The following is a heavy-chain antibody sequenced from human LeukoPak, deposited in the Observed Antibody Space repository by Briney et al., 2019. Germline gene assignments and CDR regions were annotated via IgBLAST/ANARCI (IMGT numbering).Heavy chain of an antibody. Sequence: PGGSLRLSCAASRFTFSNYAMSWVRQAPGKGLEWVSAIGGNGGSTYYADSVRGRFTISRDNSKNTLYLQMSSLRAEDTALYYCAKATETQFVRLSFDSWGQGTLVTVSS. D-gene: IGHD1-14*01. J-gene: IGHJ4*02. CDR1: RFTFSNYA. V-gene: IGHV3-23*01. CDR3: AKATETQFVRLSFDS. CDR2: IGGNGGST.